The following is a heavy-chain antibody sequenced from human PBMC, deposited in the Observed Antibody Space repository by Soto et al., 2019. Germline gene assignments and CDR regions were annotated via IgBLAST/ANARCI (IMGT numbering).Heavy chain of an antibody. CDR2: IYYSGRT. J-gene: IGHJ6*02. CDR3: ARETRYYGMDV. V-gene: IGHV4-59*01. CDR1: GGSISSYY. Sequence: QVQLQESGPGLVKPSETLSLTCTVSGGSISSYYWSWIRQPPGKGLEWIGYIYYSGRTNYNPSLKSXXTXSVXTSKNQVSLRLSSVTAADTAVYYCARETRYYGMDVWGQGTTVTVSS.